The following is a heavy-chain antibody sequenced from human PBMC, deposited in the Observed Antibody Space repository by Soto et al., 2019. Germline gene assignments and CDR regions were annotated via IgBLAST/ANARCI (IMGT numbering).Heavy chain of an antibody. CDR2: VYYSGMT. Sequence: GSLRLSCAASGFTFSSYAMSWVRQAPGKGLEWIGSVYYSGMTHYGPSLRGRVTISVDTSKNQFSLRLSSVSAADTATYYCARLPAEGVIAGGAMDVWGQGTTVTVSS. V-gene: IGHV4-39*01. CDR3: ARLPAEGVIAGGAMDV. CDR1: GFTFSSYA. D-gene: IGHD2-8*01. J-gene: IGHJ6*02.